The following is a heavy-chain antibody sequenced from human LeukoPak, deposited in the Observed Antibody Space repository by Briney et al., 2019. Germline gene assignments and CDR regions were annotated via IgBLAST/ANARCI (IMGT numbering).Heavy chain of an antibody. J-gene: IGHJ4*02. D-gene: IGHD3-22*01. CDR1: GFTFDDYA. Sequence: HPGRSLRLSCAASGFTFDDYAMHWVRQAPGKGLEWVSGISWNSGSIGYADSVKGRFTISRDNAKNSLYLQMNSLRAEDTALYYCAKLSYYYDSSGGYFDYWGQGTLVTVPS. CDR3: AKLSYYYDSSGGYFDY. V-gene: IGHV3-9*01. CDR2: ISWNSGSI.